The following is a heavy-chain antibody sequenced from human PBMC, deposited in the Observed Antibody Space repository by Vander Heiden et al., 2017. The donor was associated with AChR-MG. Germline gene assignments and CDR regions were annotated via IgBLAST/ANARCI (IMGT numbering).Heavy chain of an antibody. CDR2: ISSPGTAF. D-gene: IGHD2-2*01. Sequence: QVQLVESGGGLVKPGGSLRLSCAGFGFAFRHYSLNWIRQAPGRGLEWLSFISSPGTAFHYADSVKGRFTISRDNAENSLHLQMSGLRADDTAVYYCARVLACSSTTCLSPAAPLDVWGQGTLVTVSS. CDR1: GFAFRHYS. CDR3: ARVLACSSTTCLSPAAPLDV. J-gene: IGHJ4*02. V-gene: IGHV3-11*01.